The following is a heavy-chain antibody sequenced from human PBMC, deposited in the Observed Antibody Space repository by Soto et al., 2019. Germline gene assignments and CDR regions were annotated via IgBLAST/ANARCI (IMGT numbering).Heavy chain of an antibody. V-gene: IGHV4-34*01. CDR1: GGSFNDYY. CDR2: INHSGST. Sequence: SETLSLTCAVYGGSFNDYYWTWIRQPPGKGLEWIGEINHSGSTKYNPSLESRVTISVDTSKNQFSLKLSSVTAADTAVYYCARLREYYYYGMDVWGQGTTVTVS. CDR3: ARLREYYYYGMDV. J-gene: IGHJ6*02.